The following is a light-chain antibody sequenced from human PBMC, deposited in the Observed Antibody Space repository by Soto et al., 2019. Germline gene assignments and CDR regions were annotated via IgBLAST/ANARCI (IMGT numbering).Light chain of an antibody. J-gene: IGKJ1*01. CDR1: QSISSW. V-gene: IGKV1-5*01. Sequence: DLQMPQSPSPLSASVGDGVTQTSLSSQSISSWLAWYQQKPGKAPKLLIYDASSLESGVPSRFSGSGSGTEFTLTISSLQPDDFATYYCQQYNSYSGTFGQGTKVDIK. CDR3: QQYNSYSGT. CDR2: DAS.